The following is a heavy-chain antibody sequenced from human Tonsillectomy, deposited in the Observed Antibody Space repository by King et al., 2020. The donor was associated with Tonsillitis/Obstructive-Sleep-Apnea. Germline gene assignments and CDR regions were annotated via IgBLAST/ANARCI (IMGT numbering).Heavy chain of an antibody. J-gene: IGHJ3*02. CDR2: ISSSSTYT. CDR3: ARDPRTGEWLLPPAAFDI. V-gene: IGHV3-11*05. CDR1: GFTFSDYY. Sequence: VQLVESGGGLVKPGGSLRLSCAASGFTFSDYYMNWIRQTPGKGLEWVSSISSSSTYTNYADTVKGRFTISRDNANNSLYLQMNSLRAEDTAVYYCARDPRTGEWLLPPAAFDIWGQGTLVTVSS. D-gene: IGHD3-3*01.